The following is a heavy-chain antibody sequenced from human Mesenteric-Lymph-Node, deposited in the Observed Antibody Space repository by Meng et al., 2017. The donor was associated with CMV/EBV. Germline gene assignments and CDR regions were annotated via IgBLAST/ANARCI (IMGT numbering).Heavy chain of an antibody. CDR2: ISGSGGST. CDR1: GFTFSSYD. CDR3: AKRHGYSSTWDY. D-gene: IGHD5-18*01. Sequence: CAASGFTFSSYDMSGVLQAPGKGLEWVSAISGSGGSTYYGDSVKGRFTISRDNSKNTLYLQMNSLRAEDTAIYYCAKRHGYSSTWDYWGQGTLVTVSS. V-gene: IGHV3-23*01. J-gene: IGHJ4*02.